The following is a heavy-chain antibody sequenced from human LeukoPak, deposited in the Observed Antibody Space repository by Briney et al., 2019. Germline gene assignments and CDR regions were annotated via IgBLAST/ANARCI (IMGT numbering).Heavy chain of an antibody. CDR1: GYSFTSYW. CDR2: IDPSDSYT. J-gene: IGHJ6*02. V-gene: IGHV5-10-1*01. Sequence: GESLKISCQGSGYSFTSYWISWVRQMPGKGLEWMGRIDPSDSYTNYSPSFQGHVTISADKSISTAYLQWSSLKASDTAMYYCAHSLIAAAGMHYYYGMDVWGQGTTVTVSS. D-gene: IGHD6-13*01. CDR3: AHSLIAAAGMHYYYGMDV.